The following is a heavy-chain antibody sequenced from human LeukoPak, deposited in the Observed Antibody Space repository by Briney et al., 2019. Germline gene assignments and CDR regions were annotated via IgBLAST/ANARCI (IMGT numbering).Heavy chain of an antibody. CDR3: ARDKGVLEPSYNWFDP. CDR2: IYYSGST. J-gene: IGHJ5*02. CDR1: GGSISSVDYY. Sequence: PSETPSLTCTVSGGSISSVDYYWGWIRQHPGKGLEWIGSIYYSGSTYYNPSLKSRVTISVDTSKNQFSLKLSSVTAADTAVYYCARDKGVLEPSYNWFDPWGQGTLVTVSS. D-gene: IGHD1-1*01. V-gene: IGHV4-39*07.